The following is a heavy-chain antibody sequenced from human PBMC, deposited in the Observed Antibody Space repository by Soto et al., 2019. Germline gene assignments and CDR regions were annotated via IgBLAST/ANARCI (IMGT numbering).Heavy chain of an antibody. Sequence: GESLKISCKASGYRFISYWIGWVRQMPGKGLEWMGIIYPGDSDTRYSPSFQGQVTISADKSISTAYLQWSSLKASDTVMYYCARTTYCCGDCYSGYWGKGTLVTVSS. CDR2: IYPGDSDT. CDR1: GYRFISYW. V-gene: IGHV5-51*01. CDR3: ARTTYCCGDCYSGY. J-gene: IGHJ4*02. D-gene: IGHD2-21*02.